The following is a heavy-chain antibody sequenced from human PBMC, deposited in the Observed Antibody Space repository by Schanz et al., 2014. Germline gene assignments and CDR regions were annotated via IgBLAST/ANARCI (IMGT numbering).Heavy chain of an antibody. J-gene: IGHJ4*02. CDR2: ISSTSTYL. CDR1: GFTFSVYW. Sequence: EVQLVESGGGLVKPGGSLRLSCAASGFTFSVYWMHWVRQPPGKGLEWVSSISSTSTYLYYADSVKGRFTISRDSARNSLYLQMSSLRAEDTAVYYCARGTPFLCDYWGQGTLVTVSS. D-gene: IGHD3-16*01. CDR3: ARGTPFLCDY. V-gene: IGHV3-21*01.